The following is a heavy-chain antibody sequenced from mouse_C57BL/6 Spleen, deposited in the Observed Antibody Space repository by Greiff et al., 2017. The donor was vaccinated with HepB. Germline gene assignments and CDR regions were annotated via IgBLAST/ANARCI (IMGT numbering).Heavy chain of an antibody. J-gene: IGHJ1*03. CDR3: ARDHYYGSSSRYFDV. CDR1: GYTFTSYW. V-gene: IGHV1-52*01. Sequence: QVQLQQSGAELVRPGSSVKLSCKASGYTFTSYWMHWVKQRPIQGLEWIGNIDPSDSETHYNQKFKDKATLTVDKSSSTAYMQLSSLTSEDSAVYYCARDHYYGSSSRYFDVWGTGTTVTVSS. D-gene: IGHD1-1*01. CDR2: IDPSDSET.